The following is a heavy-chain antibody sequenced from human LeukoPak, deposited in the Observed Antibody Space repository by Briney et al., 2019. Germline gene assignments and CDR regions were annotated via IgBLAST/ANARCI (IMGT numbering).Heavy chain of an antibody. V-gene: IGHV1-69-2*01. CDR3: LTDLTRGKYDVAFDN. J-gene: IGHJ4*02. CDR2: VDPEDGRT. CDR1: GHTFSDYY. Sequence: ASVKVSCNASGHTFSDYYLHWVQQAPGKGFEWMGRVDPEDGRTIYAEGFQGRVTLTADTSTDTAYMELRSLRSEDTAVYYCLTDLTRGKYDVAFDNRGQGTLVTVSS. D-gene: IGHD1-26*01.